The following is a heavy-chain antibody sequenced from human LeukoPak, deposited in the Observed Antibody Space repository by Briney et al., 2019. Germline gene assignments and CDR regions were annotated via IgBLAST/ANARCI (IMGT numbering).Heavy chain of an antibody. J-gene: IGHJ4*02. CDR3: ARDGYNSGYFDY. Sequence: PSETLALTCTVSGASISSGGYYWNWIRQPPGKGLEWIGYIYYSRSTSYSASLKSRLTISVDTSKNRFSLKLSSVTAADTAVYYCARDGYNSGYFDYWGQGTLVTVSS. D-gene: IGHD5-24*01. V-gene: IGHV4-30-4*01. CDR1: GASISSGGYY. CDR2: IYYSRST.